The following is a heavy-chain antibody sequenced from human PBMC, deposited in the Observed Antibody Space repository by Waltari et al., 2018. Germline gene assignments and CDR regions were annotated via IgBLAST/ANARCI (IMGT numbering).Heavy chain of an antibody. V-gene: IGHV5-51*01. CDR2: IYPGEADT. Sequence: EVQLVQSGAEVKKPGGSLKISCKGSGYSFTSYWIGWVRQMPGKGLEWMGIIYPGEADTRDSPAFQGQVTSSADKSISTAYLQWSSLKASDTAMYYCARHDYGGNSGEEYFQHWGQGTLVTVSS. J-gene: IGHJ1*01. CDR1: GYSFTSYW. D-gene: IGHD4-17*01. CDR3: ARHDYGGNSGEEYFQH.